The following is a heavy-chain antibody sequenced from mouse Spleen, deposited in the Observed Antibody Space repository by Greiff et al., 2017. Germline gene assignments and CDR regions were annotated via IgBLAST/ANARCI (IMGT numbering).Heavy chain of an antibody. CDR2: ISTYYGDA. J-gene: IGHJ1*01. CDR3: ARGRDYDPFDV. Sequence: QVQLQQSGAELVRPGVSVKISCKGSGYTFTDYAMHWVKQSHAKSLEWIGVISTYYGDASYNQKFKGKATMTVDKSSSTAYMELARLTSEDSAIYYCARGRDYDPFDVWGAGTTVTVSS. D-gene: IGHD2-4*01. CDR1: GYTFTDYA. V-gene: IGHV1S137*01.